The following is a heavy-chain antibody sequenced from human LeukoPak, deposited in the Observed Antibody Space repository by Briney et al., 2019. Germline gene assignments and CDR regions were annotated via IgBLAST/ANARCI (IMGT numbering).Heavy chain of an antibody. CDR3: AKWKYSNSGIDGY. CDR2: ISGSGDNT. Sequence: GGSLRLSCAASGFTFSSYWMRWVRQAPGKGLEWVSVISGSGDNTYYADSVKGRFTISRDNSKNMLYLQMNGLRAEDTAVYYCAKWKYSNSGIDGYWGQGTLVTVSS. V-gene: IGHV3-23*01. J-gene: IGHJ4*02. CDR1: GFTFSSYW. D-gene: IGHD6-6*01.